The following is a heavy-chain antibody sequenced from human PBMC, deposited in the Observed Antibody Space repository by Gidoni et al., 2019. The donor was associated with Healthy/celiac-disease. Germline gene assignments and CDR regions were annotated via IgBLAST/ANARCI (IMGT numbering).Heavy chain of an antibody. CDR1: GSNFTASS. J-gene: IGHJ4*02. CDR2: INPNSGGT. CDR3: ARSEFVSFIVVVPAALDY. D-gene: IGHD2-2*01. Sequence: QVQLVQSGAAVKKPGAPVKVSCKAPGSNFTASSWHWLRQAPGKGLEWMGWINPNSGGTNYAQKFQGRVTSTRDTSISTAYMELSRLRSDYTAVYYCARSEFVSFIVVVPAALDYWGQGTLVTVSS. V-gene: IGHV1-2*01.